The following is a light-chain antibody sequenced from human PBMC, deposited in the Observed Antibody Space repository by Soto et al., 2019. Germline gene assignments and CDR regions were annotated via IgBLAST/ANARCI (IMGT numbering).Light chain of an antibody. V-gene: IGKV3-20*01. CDR2: GSS. CDR1: QSVSGNY. Sequence: EIMLTQSPGTLSLSPGERATLSCRASQSVSGNYLAWYQQKPGQSPRLIIYGSSDRATGIPDRFSDSGSGTDFTLTISRVEPEDFAVYYCQQYGSSPPYTFGQGTKLEIK. J-gene: IGKJ2*01. CDR3: QQYGSSPPYT.